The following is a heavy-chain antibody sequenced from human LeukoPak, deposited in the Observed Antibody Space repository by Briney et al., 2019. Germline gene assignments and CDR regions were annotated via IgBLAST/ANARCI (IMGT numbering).Heavy chain of an antibody. CDR1: GYSFTSYW. J-gene: IGHJ4*02. V-gene: IGHV5-51*01. CDR3: ARTVEMATIVGYFDY. Sequence: GGSLRLSCKGSGYSFTSYWFGWVRQMPGKGLEWMGIIYPGDSDTRYSPSFQGQVTISADKSISTAYLQWSSLKASDTAMYYCARTVEMATIVGYFDYWGQGTLVTVSS. CDR2: IYPGDSDT. D-gene: IGHD5-24*01.